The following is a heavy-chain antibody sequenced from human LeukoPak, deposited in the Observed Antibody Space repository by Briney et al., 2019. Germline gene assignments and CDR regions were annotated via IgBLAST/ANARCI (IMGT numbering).Heavy chain of an antibody. CDR3: ASVVVRGVIDDY. J-gene: IGHJ4*02. CDR1: GGSFSGYY. D-gene: IGHD3-10*01. V-gene: IGHV4-34*01. Sequence: KPSETLSLTCAVYGGSFSGYYWSWIRQPPGKGLEWIGAINHSGSTNYNPSLKSRVTISVDTSKNQFSLKLGSVTAPDTAVYYCASVVVRGVIDDYWGQGTLVTVSS. CDR2: INHSGST.